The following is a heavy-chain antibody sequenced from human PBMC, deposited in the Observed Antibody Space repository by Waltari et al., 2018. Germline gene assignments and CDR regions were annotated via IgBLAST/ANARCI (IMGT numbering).Heavy chain of an antibody. V-gene: IGHV1-2*02. Sequence: QVQLVQSGAEVKKPGASVRVSCKASGYTFTSQYMHCVRQAPGQGLEWMGWINPYSGDTNYAQKFQGRVTMTRDTSISTTYMELSRLRSDDTAVYYCARDPYCSGGFCYAGLGDYWGQGTLVTVSS. J-gene: IGHJ4*02. CDR2: INPYSGDT. CDR3: ARDPYCSGGFCYAGLGDY. D-gene: IGHD2-15*01. CDR1: GYTFTSQY.